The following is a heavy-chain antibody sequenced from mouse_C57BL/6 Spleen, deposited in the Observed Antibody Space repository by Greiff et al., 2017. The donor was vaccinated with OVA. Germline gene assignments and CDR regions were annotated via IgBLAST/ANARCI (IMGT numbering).Heavy chain of an antibody. CDR2: ISYDGSN. CDR1: GYSITSGYY. V-gene: IGHV3-6*01. CDR3: APMVTAGYFDY. Sequence: EVQLQESGPGLVKPSQSLSLTCSVTGYSITSGYYWNWIRQFPGNKLEWMGYISYDGSNNYNPSLKNRISITRDTSKNQFFLKLNSVTTEDTATYYCAPMVTAGYFDYWGQGTTLTVSA. D-gene: IGHD2-2*01. J-gene: IGHJ2*01.